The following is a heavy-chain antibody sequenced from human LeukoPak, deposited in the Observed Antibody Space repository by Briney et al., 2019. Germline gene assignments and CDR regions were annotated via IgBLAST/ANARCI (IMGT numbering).Heavy chain of an antibody. CDR2: IYYGGST. CDR1: GGSISSGDYY. CDR3: ARLAYYYDSSGYYLFDY. Sequence: SETLSLTCTVSGGSISSGDYYWSWIRQPPGKGLEWIGYIYYGGSTYYNPSLKSRVTISVDTSKNQFSLKLSSVTAADTAVYYCARLAYYYDSSGYYLFDYWGQGTLVTVSS. V-gene: IGHV4-30-4*01. J-gene: IGHJ4*02. D-gene: IGHD3-22*01.